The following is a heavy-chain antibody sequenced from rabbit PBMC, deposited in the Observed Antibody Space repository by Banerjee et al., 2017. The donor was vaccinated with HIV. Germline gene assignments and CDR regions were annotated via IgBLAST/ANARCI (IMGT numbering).Heavy chain of an antibody. CDR2: IYTGDGGT. CDR1: GFSFSSSYY. D-gene: IGHD6-1*01. Sequence: QSLEESGGDLVKPGASLTLTCTASGFSFSSSYYMCWVRQAPGKGLEWIACIYTGDGGTYYASWAKGRFTISKTSSTTVTLQMTSLTAADTATYFCARGYTGYGYAINLWGPGTLVTVS. V-gene: IGHV1S40*01. CDR3: ARGYTGYGYAINL. J-gene: IGHJ4*01.